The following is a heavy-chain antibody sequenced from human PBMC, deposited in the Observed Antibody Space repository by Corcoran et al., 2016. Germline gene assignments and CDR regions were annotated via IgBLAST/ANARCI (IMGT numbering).Heavy chain of an antibody. D-gene: IGHD3-9*01. CDR1: GGSISSDY. CDR3: ARVTTNVLTWRFDP. Sequence: QVQLQESGPGLVKPSETLSLTCTVSGGSISSDYWSWIRQPPGKGLEWIGYIHYTGSINYNPSLKSRVTVSVDTSKSQVSLKLSSVTAADTAVYYCARVTTNVLTWRFDPWGQGTLVTVSS. V-gene: IGHV4-59*01. J-gene: IGHJ5*02. CDR2: IHYTGSI.